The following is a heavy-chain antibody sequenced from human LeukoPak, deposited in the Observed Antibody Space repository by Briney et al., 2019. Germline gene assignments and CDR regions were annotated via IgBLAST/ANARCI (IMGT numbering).Heavy chain of an antibody. CDR2: TYYRSKWYN. Sequence: SQTLSLTCAISGDSVSSNSAAWNWIRQSPSRGLEWLGRTYYRSKWYNDYAVSVKSRITINPDTSKNQFSLQLNSVTPEDTAVYYCARDFDGYDILTGYYNYFDYWGQGTLVTVSS. CDR3: ARDFDGYDILTGYYNYFDY. CDR1: GDSVSSNSAA. D-gene: IGHD3-9*01. V-gene: IGHV6-1*01. J-gene: IGHJ4*02.